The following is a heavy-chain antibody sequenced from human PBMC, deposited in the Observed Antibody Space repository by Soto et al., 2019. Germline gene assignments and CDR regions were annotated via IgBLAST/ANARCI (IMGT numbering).Heavy chain of an antibody. D-gene: IGHD3-10*01. CDR1: GFTFNNYA. V-gene: IGHV3-23*01. CDR2: SSGGGDTT. Sequence: EVQLLESGGGLVQPVGSLRLSCAASGFTFNNYAMTWVRQAPGKGLEWVSASSGGGDTTSYADSVKGRFTVSRDGSKNTMYLQMSSLRAEDTALYYCAKGRGGSGSLTPRVDFWGQGTLVTVSS. CDR3: AKGRGGSGSLTPRVDF. J-gene: IGHJ4*02.